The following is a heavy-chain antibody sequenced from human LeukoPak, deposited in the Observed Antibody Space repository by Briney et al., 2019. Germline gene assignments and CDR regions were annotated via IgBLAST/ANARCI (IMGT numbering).Heavy chain of an antibody. V-gene: IGHV1-18*01. CDR3: ARDHPFLDSYGPQNNWFDP. CDR1: GYTFTSYG. J-gene: IGHJ5*02. D-gene: IGHD5-18*01. CDR2: ISAYNGNT. Sequence: ASVKVSCKASGYTFTSYGISWLRQAPGQGLEWMGWISAYNGNTNYAQKLQGRVTMTTDTSTSTAYMELRSLRSDDTALYYCARDHPFLDSYGPQNNWFDPWGQGTLVTVSS.